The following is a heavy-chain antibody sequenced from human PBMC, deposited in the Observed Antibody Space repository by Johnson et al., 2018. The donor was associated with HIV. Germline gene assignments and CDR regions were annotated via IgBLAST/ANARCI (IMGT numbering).Heavy chain of an antibody. CDR3: ARDKGGIVGYDAFDI. Sequence: MLLVESGGGVVQPGGSLRLSCAASGFTFSSYWMSWVRQAPGKGLEWVANIKEDGSEKYYVDYVKGRFTISRDNSKNTLYLQMNSLRAEDTAVYYCARDKGGIVGYDAFDIWGQGTMVTVAS. CDR1: GFTFSSYW. V-gene: IGHV3-7*01. D-gene: IGHD1-26*01. J-gene: IGHJ3*02. CDR2: IKEDGSEK.